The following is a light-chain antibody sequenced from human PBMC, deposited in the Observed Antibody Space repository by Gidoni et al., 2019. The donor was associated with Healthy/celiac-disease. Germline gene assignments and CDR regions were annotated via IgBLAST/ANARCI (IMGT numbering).Light chain of an antibody. CDR1: KLGDKY. J-gene: IGLJ2*01. Sequence: SYELTQPPSVSVSPGQTASITCSGDKLGDKYACWYQQKPGQSPVLVIYKDSKRPSGIPERFSGSNSGNTATLTISGTQAMDEADYYCQAWDSNVVFGGGTKLTVL. CDR2: KDS. CDR3: QAWDSNVV. V-gene: IGLV3-1*01.